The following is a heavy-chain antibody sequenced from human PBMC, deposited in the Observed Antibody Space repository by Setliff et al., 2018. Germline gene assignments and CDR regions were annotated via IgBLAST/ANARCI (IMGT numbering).Heavy chain of an antibody. V-gene: IGHV3-15*01. D-gene: IGHD1-26*01. Sequence: GGSLRLSCAASGFTFGGSAIHWVRQASGKGLEWVGRIKSKTDGETTDYVAPVKDRFTISRDDSKSTLYLQMNSLKIEDTAVYYCTTDPQWGHWGQGTLVTVSS. CDR2: IKSKTDGETT. CDR3: TTDPQWGH. J-gene: IGHJ4*02. CDR1: GFTFGGSA.